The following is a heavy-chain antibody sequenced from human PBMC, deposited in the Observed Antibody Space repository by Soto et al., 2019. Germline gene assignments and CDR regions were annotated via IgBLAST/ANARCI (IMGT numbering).Heavy chain of an antibody. V-gene: IGHV5-51*01. CDR3: ARQEYCSSTSCYTVDS. J-gene: IGHJ4*02. CDR2: IYLGDSNT. CDR1: GCRFTSYW. D-gene: IGHD2-2*02. Sequence: PGESLKISCKGSGCRFTSYWIGWVRQMPGKGLEWMGIIYLGDSNTRYSPSFQGQVTISADKSISTAYLQWSSLKASDTAIYYCARQEYCSSTSCYTVDSLGQGTLVTGSS.